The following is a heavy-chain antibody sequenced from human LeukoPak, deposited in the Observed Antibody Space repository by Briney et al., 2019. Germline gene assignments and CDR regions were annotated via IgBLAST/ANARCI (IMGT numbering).Heavy chain of an antibody. V-gene: IGHV3-23*01. J-gene: IGHJ4*02. CDR2: ISGSGGST. Sequence: PGGSLRLSCAASGFTFSSYAMSWVRQAPGKGLEWVSAISGSGGSTYYADSVKGRFTISRGNSKNTLYLQMNSLRAEDTAVYYCATDLWGITMVRGVIITRDYWGQGTLVTVSS. CDR3: ATDLWGITMVRGVIITRDY. D-gene: IGHD3-10*01. CDR1: GFTFSSYA.